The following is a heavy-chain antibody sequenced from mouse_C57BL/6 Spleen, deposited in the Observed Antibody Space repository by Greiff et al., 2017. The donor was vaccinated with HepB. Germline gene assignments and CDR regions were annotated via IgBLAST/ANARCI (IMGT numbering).Heavy chain of an antibody. V-gene: IGHV1-85*01. Sequence: QVQLKESGPELVKPGASVKLSCKASGYTFTSYDINWVKQRPGQGLEWIGGIYPRNGNTKYNEKFKGKATLTVDTSSSTAYMGLHSLTSEDSAVYFCARGITAVDYWGQGTTLTVSS. J-gene: IGHJ2*01. CDR2: IYPRNGNT. CDR1: GYTFTSYD. D-gene: IGHD1-1*01. CDR3: ARGITAVDY.